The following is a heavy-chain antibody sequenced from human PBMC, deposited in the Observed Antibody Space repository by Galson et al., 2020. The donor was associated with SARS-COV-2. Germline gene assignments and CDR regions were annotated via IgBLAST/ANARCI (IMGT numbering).Heavy chain of an antibody. V-gene: IGHV3-74*01. D-gene: IGHD2-2*01. J-gene: IGHJ6*03. CDR3: ARDTDCSSTSCPYYYYYYMDV. CDR1: GFTFSSYW. CDR2: INSDGSST. Sequence: GESLKISCAASGFTFSSYWMHWVRQAPGKGLVWVSRINSDGSSTSYADSVKGRFTISRDNAKNTLYLQMNSLRAEDTAVYYCARDTDCSSTSCPYYYYYYMDVWGKGTTVTVSS.